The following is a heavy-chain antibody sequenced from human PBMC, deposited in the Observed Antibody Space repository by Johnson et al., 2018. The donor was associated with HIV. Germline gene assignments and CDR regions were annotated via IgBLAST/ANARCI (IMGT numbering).Heavy chain of an antibody. D-gene: IGHD3-16*01. CDR1: GFTFSTYA. V-gene: IGHV3-23*04. Sequence: VQLVESGGGLVQPGGSLRLSCAASGFTFSTYAMSWVRQAPGKGPEWVSALTPSGGGTYYADPVKGRFTISRDNSKNTLYLPLNSLRAEDTAVFYCAKHLSTLVDAFGIWGQGTMVTVSS. CDR2: LTPSGGGT. CDR3: AKHLSTLVDAFGI. J-gene: IGHJ3*02.